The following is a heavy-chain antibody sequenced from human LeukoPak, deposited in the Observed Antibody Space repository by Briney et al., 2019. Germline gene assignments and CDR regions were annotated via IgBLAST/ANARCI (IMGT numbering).Heavy chain of an antibody. CDR3: AKEFGTVTTPFDY. D-gene: IGHD4-17*01. Sequence: GGSLRLSCAASGFTFNNYAMSWVRQAPGKGLEWVSAISGSGGTTYYADSVKGRFTFSRDNSKNTLYLQMNSLRAEDTAVYYCAKEFGTVTTPFDYWGQGTLVTVSS. CDR1: GFTFNNYA. V-gene: IGHV3-23*01. CDR2: ISGSGGTT. J-gene: IGHJ4*02.